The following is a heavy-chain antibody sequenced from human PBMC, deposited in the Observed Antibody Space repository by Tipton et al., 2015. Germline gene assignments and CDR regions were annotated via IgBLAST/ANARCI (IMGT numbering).Heavy chain of an antibody. CDR2: IKDDGTTK. CDR1: GFTVSDYW. V-gene: IGHV3-7*03. J-gene: IGHJ4*02. D-gene: IGHD2-15*01. CDR3: ARLVGVGSYYFDY. Sequence: SLRLSCAASGFTVSDYWMSWVRQAPGEGLEWVANIKDDGTTKNYVDSVKGRFTISRDNAANLLYLQMNSLRAEDTAVYYCARLVGVGSYYFDYWGQGTLVTVSS.